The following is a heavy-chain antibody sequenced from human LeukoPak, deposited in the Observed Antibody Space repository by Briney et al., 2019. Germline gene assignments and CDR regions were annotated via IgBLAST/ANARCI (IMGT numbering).Heavy chain of an antibody. V-gene: IGHV3-7*01. CDR1: GFTFSSYW. Sequence: PGGSLRLSCAASGFTFSSYWMTWVRQAPGKGLEWVANIRRDGSVEYYVDSVKGRFTISRDNTKNSLYLQMNSLRAEDTAVYYCARDSNPQSSGYCFDAFDMWGQGTMVTVSS. J-gene: IGHJ3*02. CDR2: IRRDGSVE. CDR3: ARDSNPQSSGYCFDAFDM. D-gene: IGHD3-22*01.